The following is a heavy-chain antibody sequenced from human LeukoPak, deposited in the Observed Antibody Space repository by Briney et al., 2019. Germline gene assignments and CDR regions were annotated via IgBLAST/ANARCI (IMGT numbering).Heavy chain of an antibody. V-gene: IGHV1-24*01. D-gene: IGHD6-19*01. J-gene: IGHJ4*02. CDR2: FHPEDGET. CDR1: GYSLTDSP. Sequence: ASVKVSCKVSGYSLTDSPMHWVRQAPGKGLEWMGGFHPEDGETIYAQKFQRRVTMTEDTSTDTAYMELSSLRSEDTAVYYCATVGIAVAGRDYWGQGTLVTVSS. CDR3: ATVGIAVAGRDY.